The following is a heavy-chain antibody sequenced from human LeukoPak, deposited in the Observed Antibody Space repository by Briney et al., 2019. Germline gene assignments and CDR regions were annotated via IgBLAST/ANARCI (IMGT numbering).Heavy chain of an antibody. V-gene: IGHV4-4*07. Sequence: SETLSLTCSVSGGSVTNYYWSWIRQPAGKGLEWIGRIYTSGSTNYNPSLKSRVTMSVDTSKNQFSLKLSSVIAADTAVYYCARFPGSAEYRHYYYMDVWGKGTTVTVSS. CDR2: IYTSGST. D-gene: IGHD2-15*01. CDR3: ARFPGSAEYRHYYYMDV. CDR1: GGSVTNYY. J-gene: IGHJ6*03.